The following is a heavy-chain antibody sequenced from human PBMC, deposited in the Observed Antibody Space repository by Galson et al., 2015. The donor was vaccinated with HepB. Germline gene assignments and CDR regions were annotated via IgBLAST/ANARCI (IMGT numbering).Heavy chain of an antibody. CDR3: AKDSRMVATDIDY. Sequence: ALRLSCAASGLTFSSYAMSWVRQAPGKGVEWVSAISGSGGSTYYADSVKGRFTISRDNSKNTLYLQMNSLRAEDTAVYYCAKDSRMVATDIDYWGQGTLVTVSS. V-gene: IGHV3-23*01. D-gene: IGHD5-12*01. CDR1: GLTFSSYA. CDR2: ISGSGGST. J-gene: IGHJ4*02.